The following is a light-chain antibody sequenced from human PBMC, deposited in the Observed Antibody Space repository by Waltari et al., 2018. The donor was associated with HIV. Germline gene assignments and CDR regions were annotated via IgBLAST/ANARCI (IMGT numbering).Light chain of an antibody. V-gene: IGLV2-14*03. Sequence: QSVLTQPASMAGSPGTSITIPCGGTTGDIGSFTSVSRYHQRPYEAPPLLIHHVRSRPSGVSTRFSGSKSGNTASLTISGLQSEDEGMYYCSSYSRRGDSYVFGTGT. CDR2: HVR. CDR3: SSYSRRGDSYV. J-gene: IGLJ1*01. CDR1: TGDIGSFTS.